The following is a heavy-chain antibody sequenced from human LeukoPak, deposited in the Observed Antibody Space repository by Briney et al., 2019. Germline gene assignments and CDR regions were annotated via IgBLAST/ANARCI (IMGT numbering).Heavy chain of an antibody. CDR1: GFTFSSYA. Sequence: GGSLRLSCAASGFTFSSYAMSWVRQAPGKGLVWVSRMNSDGGSTNYADSVKGRFTISRDNAKNTLYLQMNSLRAEDTGVYYCARGTDSSSTWHSPFDYWGQGTLVTVSS. J-gene: IGHJ4*02. V-gene: IGHV3-74*01. CDR2: MNSDGGST. D-gene: IGHD6-13*01. CDR3: ARGTDSSSTWHSPFDY.